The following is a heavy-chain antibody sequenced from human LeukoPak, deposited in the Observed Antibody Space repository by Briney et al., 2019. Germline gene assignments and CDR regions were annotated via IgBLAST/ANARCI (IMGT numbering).Heavy chain of an antibody. D-gene: IGHD3-22*01. CDR3: ARVRGYYDSSGPRDY. J-gene: IGHJ4*02. Sequence: ASVKVSCKASGYTFTSYGISWVRQAPGQGLEWMGWISAYNGNTNYAQKLQGRVTMATDTSTSTAYMELRSLRSDDTAVYYCARVRGYYDSSGPRDYWGQGTLVTVSS. CDR1: GYTFTSYG. CDR2: ISAYNGNT. V-gene: IGHV1-18*01.